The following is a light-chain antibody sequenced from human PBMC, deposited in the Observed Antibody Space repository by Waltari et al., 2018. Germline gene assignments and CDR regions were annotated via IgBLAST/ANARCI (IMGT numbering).Light chain of an antibody. V-gene: IGLV2-11*01. CDR1: STNVGGYNY. J-gene: IGLJ1*01. CDR2: NVS. CDR3: CSYAGGNTYV. Sequence: SALTQPRSVSGSPGQSVTISCTGTSTNVGGYNYVFWSKHRPGKAPKLMIYNVSNRPSGVPDRFSGSKSANTASLTISGLQAEDEADYYCCSYAGGNTYVFGTGTKVTVL.